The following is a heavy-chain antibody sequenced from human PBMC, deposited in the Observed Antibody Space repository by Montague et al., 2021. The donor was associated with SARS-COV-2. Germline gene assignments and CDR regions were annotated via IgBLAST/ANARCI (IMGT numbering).Heavy chain of an antibody. J-gene: IGHJ5*02. CDR3: ARDCYDYGSASYQRLFDP. V-gene: IGHV4-38-2*02. D-gene: IGHD3-10*01. CDR2: IYHSGST. Sequence: SETLSLTCTVSGYSISSGYYWGSIRQPPGKGLEWIGSIYHSGSTXXNPXXXSRSTISVDTSKNQFSLKLTSVTAADTAVYYCARDCYDYGSASYQRLFDPWGQGTLVTVSS. CDR1: GYSISSGYY.